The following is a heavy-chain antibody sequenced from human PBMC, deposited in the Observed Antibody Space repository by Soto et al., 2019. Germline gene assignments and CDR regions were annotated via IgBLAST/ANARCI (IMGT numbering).Heavy chain of an antibody. CDR3: ATGDYSNSWNNGHYDY. V-gene: IGHV4-34*01. CDR1: GGSFSGYY. D-gene: IGHD4-4*01. J-gene: IGHJ4*02. Sequence: SETLSLTCAVYGGSFSGYYLSWIRQPPGKGLEWIGEINHSDITNYNPSLKSRVTISVDTTKNQFSLKLSSVTAADTAVYYCATGDYSNSWNNGHYDYWGQGALVTVSS. CDR2: INHSDIT.